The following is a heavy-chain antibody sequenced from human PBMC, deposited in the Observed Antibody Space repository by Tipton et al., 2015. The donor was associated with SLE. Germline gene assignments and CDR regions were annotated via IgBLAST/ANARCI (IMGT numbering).Heavy chain of an antibody. Sequence: TLSLTCTVSGGSLSSYYWSWIRQSPEKGLEWIGYLSYSGSTNYNPSLESRVTISVDTSKNQFSLKLSSVTAADTAVYYCVKSVVVVSPRDYYYYMDVWGKGTTVTVSS. CDR3: VKSVVVVSPRDYYYYMDV. D-gene: IGHD2-15*01. V-gene: IGHV4-59*12. J-gene: IGHJ6*03. CDR2: LSYSGST. CDR1: GGSLSSYY.